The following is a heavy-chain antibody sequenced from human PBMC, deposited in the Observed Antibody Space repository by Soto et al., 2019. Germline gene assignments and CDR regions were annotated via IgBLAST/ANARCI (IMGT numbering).Heavy chain of an antibody. CDR2: IIPIFGTA. D-gene: IGHD3-22*01. V-gene: IGHV1-69*01. CDR1: GRTFSSYA. Sequence: QVQLVQSGAEVKKPWSSVKVSCKASGRTFSSYAISWVRQAPGQGLEWMGGIIPIFGTANYAQKFQGRVTITADESTSTAYMELSSVRSEDTAVYYCARDLRLTMIVVVRGQNYYGMDVWGQGTTVTVFS. CDR3: ARDLRLTMIVVVRGQNYYGMDV. J-gene: IGHJ6*02.